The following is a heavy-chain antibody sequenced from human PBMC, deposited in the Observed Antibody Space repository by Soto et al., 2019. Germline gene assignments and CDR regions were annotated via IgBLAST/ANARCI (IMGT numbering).Heavy chain of an antibody. CDR2: INGNTGST. CDR1: GNFCSKYG. J-gene: IGHJ4*02. D-gene: IGHD1-26*01. Sequence: QVQLVQSGAEVKQPGASVKVSCKTPGNFCSKYGISWVRQAPGQGLEWMGWINGNTGSTNYAQKFRGRVTMTTDTSTGMVYMELSSLTSDDTAIYYCGRDGDQWDQRYLDYWGQGTLVSV. V-gene: IGHV1-18*01. CDR3: GRDGDQWDQRYLDY.